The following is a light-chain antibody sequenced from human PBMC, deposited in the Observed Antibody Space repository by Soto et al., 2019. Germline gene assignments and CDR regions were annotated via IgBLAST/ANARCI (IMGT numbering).Light chain of an antibody. V-gene: IGKV1-5*01. CDR2: DVS. Sequence: QMTQSPSTLSASVGDRVTITCRASQSTNNLLAWYQQKPGKATKFLIYDVSTLESGVPSRFSGSGSGTEFTLTISSLQPEDFATYYCQQYDSYSLTFGGGTKVDI. J-gene: IGKJ4*01. CDR1: QSTNNL. CDR3: QQYDSYSLT.